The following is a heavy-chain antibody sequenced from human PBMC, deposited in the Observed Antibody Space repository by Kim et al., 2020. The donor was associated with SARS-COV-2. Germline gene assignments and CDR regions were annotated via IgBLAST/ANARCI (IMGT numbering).Heavy chain of an antibody. D-gene: IGHD3-10*01. CDR1: GYTFTSYA. J-gene: IGHJ4*02. CDR2: INAGNGNT. CDR3: ARERYYYGSGSYSPLFDY. Sequence: ASVKVSCKASGYTFTSYAMHWVRQAPGQRLEWMGWINAGNGNTKYSQKFQGRVTITRDTSASTAYMELSSLRSEDTAVYYCARERYYYGSGSYSPLFDYWGQGTLVTVSS. V-gene: IGHV1-3*01.